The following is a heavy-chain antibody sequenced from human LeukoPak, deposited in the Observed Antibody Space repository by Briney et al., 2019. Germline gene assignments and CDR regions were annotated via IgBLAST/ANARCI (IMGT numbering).Heavy chain of an antibody. V-gene: IGHV3-48*03. CDR1: GFTFGDYA. Sequence: PGGSLRLSCTASGFTFGDYAMNWVRQAPGKGLEWVSYISDSGTTIYYGDSVKGRFTISRDNAKKSLYLQMNSLRAEDTAVYYCARVRYFDWLGPFDYWGQGTLVTVSS. D-gene: IGHD3-9*01. CDR3: ARVRYFDWLGPFDY. CDR2: ISDSGTTI. J-gene: IGHJ4*02.